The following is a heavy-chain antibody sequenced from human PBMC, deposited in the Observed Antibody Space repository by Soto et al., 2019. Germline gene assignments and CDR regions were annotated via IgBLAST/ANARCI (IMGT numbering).Heavy chain of an antibody. CDR2: IYSGGST. CDR1: GFTVSSNY. J-gene: IGHJ6*02. CDR3: SRISSYYYGMDV. V-gene: IGHV3-53*02. Sequence: EVQLVETGGGLIQPGGSLRLSCAASGFTVSSNYMSWVRQAPGKGLEWVSVIYSGGSTYYADSVKGRFTISRDNSKNTLYLQMNSLRAEDTAVYYCSRISSYYYGMDVWGQGTTVTVSS.